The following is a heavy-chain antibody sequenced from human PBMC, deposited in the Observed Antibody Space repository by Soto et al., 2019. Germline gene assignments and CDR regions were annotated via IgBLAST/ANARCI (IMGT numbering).Heavy chain of an antibody. J-gene: IGHJ5*02. CDR3: ATRPHYGDPNAGS. CDR1: GGSISSTNY. CDR2: IYYSGST. Sequence: QLQLQESGPGLVKPSETLSLTCTVSGGSISSTNYWGWIRQPPGKGLEWIGTIYYSGSTYYNSSLKSRVTLSADTAQNPSPLTLTSVTAADTAVYTCATRPHYGDPNAGSWGQGTLVTVSS. V-gene: IGHV4-39*01. D-gene: IGHD4-17*01.